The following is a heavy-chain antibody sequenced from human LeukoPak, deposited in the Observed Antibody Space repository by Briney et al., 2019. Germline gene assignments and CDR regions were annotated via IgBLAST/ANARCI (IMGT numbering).Heavy chain of an antibody. CDR2: INPNSGGT. D-gene: IGHD3-22*01. J-gene: IGHJ4*02. CDR1: GYTFTGYY. CDR3: AREGMPSGYGPYYYDSSGYYRYYFDY. V-gene: IGHV1-2*02. Sequence: GASVQVSCKASGYTFTGYYMHWVRQAPGKGLEWMGWINPNSGGTNYAQKFQGRVTMTRDTSISTAYMELSRLRSDDTAVYYCAREGMPSGYGPYYYDSSGYYRYYFDYWGQGTLVTVSS.